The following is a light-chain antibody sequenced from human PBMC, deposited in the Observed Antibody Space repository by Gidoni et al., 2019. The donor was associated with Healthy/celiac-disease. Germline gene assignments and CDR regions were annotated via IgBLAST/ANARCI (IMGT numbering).Light chain of an antibody. CDR1: QVISNY. CDR3: QKYNSAPQT. Sequence: DIQMTQSPSSLSASVGDRVTSTCRASQVISNYLAWYQQKPGKVPKLLIYAASTLQSGVPSRFSGSGSGTDFTLTISSLQPEDVATYYCQKYNSAPQTFGQGTKVEIK. V-gene: IGKV1-27*01. J-gene: IGKJ1*01. CDR2: AAS.